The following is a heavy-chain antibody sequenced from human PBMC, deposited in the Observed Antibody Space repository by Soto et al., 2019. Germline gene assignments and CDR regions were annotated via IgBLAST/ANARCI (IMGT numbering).Heavy chain of an antibody. V-gene: IGHV1-18*01. Sequence: QVHLVQSGAEVKKPGASVKVSCKGSGYSFTSYGITWVRQAPGQGLEWMGWINAHNGNTDYAQKLQGRVTVTRDTSTSTAYMELRSLRSDDTAVYYCARGRYGDYWGQGALVTVSS. J-gene: IGHJ4*02. CDR2: INAHNGNT. D-gene: IGHD1-1*01. CDR1: GYSFTSYG. CDR3: ARGRYGDY.